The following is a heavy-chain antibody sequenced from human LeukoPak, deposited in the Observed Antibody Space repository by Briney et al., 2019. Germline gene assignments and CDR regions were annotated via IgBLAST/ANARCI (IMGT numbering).Heavy chain of an antibody. V-gene: IGHV4-59*08. Sequence: SETLSLTCTVSGGSISSYYWSWIRQPPGKGLEYIGHIYYSGSTNYNPSLKSRVTISVDTSKNQFSLKLNSVTAADTAVYYCARAVEMATNGPNFDYWGQGTLVTVSS. D-gene: IGHD5-24*01. J-gene: IGHJ4*02. CDR3: ARAVEMATNGPNFDY. CDR2: IYYSGST. CDR1: GGSISSYY.